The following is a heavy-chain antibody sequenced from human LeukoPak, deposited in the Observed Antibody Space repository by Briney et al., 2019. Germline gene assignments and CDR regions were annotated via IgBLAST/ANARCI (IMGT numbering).Heavy chain of an antibody. J-gene: IGHJ4*02. Sequence: GGSLRLSCAASGFTFSNAWMSWVRQAPGKGLEWVSYISSSGSTIYYADSVKGRFTISRDNAKNSLYLQMNSLRAEDTAVYYCARDLSWFGELGSDYWGQGTLVTVSS. CDR2: ISSSGSTI. CDR3: ARDLSWFGELGSDY. D-gene: IGHD3-10*01. CDR1: GFTFSNAW. V-gene: IGHV3-11*01.